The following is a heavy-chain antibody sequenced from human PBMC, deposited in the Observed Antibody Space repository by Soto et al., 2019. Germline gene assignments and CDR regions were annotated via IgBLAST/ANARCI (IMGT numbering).Heavy chain of an antibody. CDR3: ARDRDAYYSDGSGYYRGWYFDL. CDR1: GFTVSSNY. CDR2: IYSGGST. Sequence: EVQLVESGGCLIQPGGSLRLSCAASGFTVSSNYMSWVRQAPGKGLEWVSVIYSGGSTYYADSVKGRFTISIDNSKTTLYIQMNRLRAEESDVYYGARDRDAYYSDGSGYYRGWYFDLWGRGTPVTVSS. D-gene: IGHD3-22*01. J-gene: IGHJ2*01. V-gene: IGHV3-53*01.